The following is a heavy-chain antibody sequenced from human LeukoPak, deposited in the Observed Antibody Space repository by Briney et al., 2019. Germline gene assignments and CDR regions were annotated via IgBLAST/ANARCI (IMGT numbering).Heavy chain of an antibody. CDR1: RFTVSRYA. D-gene: IGHD6-13*01. CDR3: AKDRVVATGIGEFDY. J-gene: IGHJ4*02. Sequence: GGSLRLSCAGSRFTVSRYAMSWVRQAPAKGLEWVSAISGSGDTTYYADSVKGRFTISRDSSRNTLYLHMNSLRAEDTAVYYCAKDRVVATGIGEFDYWGQGTLVTVSS. V-gene: IGHV3-23*01. CDR2: ISGSGDTT.